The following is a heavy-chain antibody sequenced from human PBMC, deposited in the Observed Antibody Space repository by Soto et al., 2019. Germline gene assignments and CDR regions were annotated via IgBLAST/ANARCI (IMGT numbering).Heavy chain of an antibody. J-gene: IGHJ6*02. D-gene: IGHD6-13*01. V-gene: IGHV3-30*18. Sequence: QVQLVESGGGVVQPGRSLRLSCAASRFTFSSYGIHWVRQAPGKGLEWVAVISYDGSNKYYADSVKGRFTISRDNSKNTLYLQIDSLRAEDSAVYYCAKASSSWDGYYYYGMDVWGPGTTVTVSS. CDR3: AKASSSWDGYYYYGMDV. CDR1: RFTFSSYG. CDR2: ISYDGSNK.